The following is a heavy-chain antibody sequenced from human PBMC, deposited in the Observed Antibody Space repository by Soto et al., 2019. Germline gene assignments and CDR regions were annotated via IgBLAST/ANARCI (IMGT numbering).Heavy chain of an antibody. Sequence: GASVKVSCKASGGTFSSYAISWVRQAPGQGLEWMGGIIPIFGTANYAQKFQGRVTITADESTSTAYMELSSLRSEDTAVYYCAQYCSGGSCYSDAFDIWGQGTMVTVSS. CDR1: GGTFSSYA. D-gene: IGHD2-15*01. V-gene: IGHV1-69*13. CDR3: AQYCSGGSCYSDAFDI. CDR2: IIPIFGTA. J-gene: IGHJ3*02.